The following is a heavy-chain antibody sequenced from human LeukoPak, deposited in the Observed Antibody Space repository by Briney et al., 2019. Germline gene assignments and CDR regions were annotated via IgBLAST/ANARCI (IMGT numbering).Heavy chain of an antibody. CDR2: IYYSGST. Sequence: SETLSLTCTVSGGSISSYYWSWIRQPPGKGLEWIGYIYYSGSTNYNPSLKSRVTISVDTSKNQFSLKLSSVTAADTAVYYCARHKIAVAVLFDYWGQGTLVTVSS. D-gene: IGHD6-19*01. J-gene: IGHJ4*02. CDR3: ARHKIAVAVLFDY. V-gene: IGHV4-59*08. CDR1: GGSISSYY.